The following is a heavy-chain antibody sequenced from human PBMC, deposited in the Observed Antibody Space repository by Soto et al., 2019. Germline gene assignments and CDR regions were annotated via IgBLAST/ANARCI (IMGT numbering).Heavy chain of an antibody. D-gene: IGHD6-13*01. Sequence: SETLSLTCAVSGGSISSSSWWSWVRQPPGKGLEWIGEIYHSGSTNYNPSLKSRVTISVDKSKNQFSLKLSSVTAADTAVYYCAVGAAAGRFGLDYWGQGTLVTVSS. CDR3: AVGAAAGRFGLDY. V-gene: IGHV4-4*02. J-gene: IGHJ4*02. CDR2: IYHSGST. CDR1: GGSISSSSW.